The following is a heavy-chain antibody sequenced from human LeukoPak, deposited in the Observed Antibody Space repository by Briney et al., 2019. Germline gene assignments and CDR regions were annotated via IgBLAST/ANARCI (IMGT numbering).Heavy chain of an antibody. J-gene: IGHJ4*02. V-gene: IGHV4-61*01. CDR2: IYYSGST. D-gene: IGHD5-18*01. CDR1: GCSVSSCSYN. CDR3: ARAAAMVYFDY. Sequence: SETLALNCTVSGCSVSSCSYNWSWIRQPPAEVLEWIGYIYYSGSTNYNPSLKSRVTISVDTSKNQFSLKLSSVTAADTAVYYCARAAAMVYFDYWGQGTLVTVSS.